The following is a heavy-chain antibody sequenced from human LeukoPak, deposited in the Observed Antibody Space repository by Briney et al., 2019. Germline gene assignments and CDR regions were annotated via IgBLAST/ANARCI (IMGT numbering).Heavy chain of an antibody. CDR3: ARGRGSGWYRRPFDY. J-gene: IGHJ4*02. CDR1: GGSFSGYY. D-gene: IGHD6-19*01. CDR2: INHSGST. Sequence: PSETLSLTCAVYGGSFSGYYWSWIRQPPEKGLEWIGEINHSGSTNYNPSLKSRVTISVDTSKNQFSLKLSSVTAADTAVYYCARGRGSGWYRRPFDYWGQGTLVTVSS. V-gene: IGHV4-34*01.